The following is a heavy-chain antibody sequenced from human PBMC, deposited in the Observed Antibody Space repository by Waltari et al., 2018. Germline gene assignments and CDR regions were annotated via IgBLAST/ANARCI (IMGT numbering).Heavy chain of an antibody. D-gene: IGHD4-17*01. CDR1: GESFSGYF. CDR2: IRHIGGT. CDR3: ARGPMLDYGDNSGHYYYGLDV. V-gene: IGHV4-34*01. Sequence: QVQLQQWGAGLLKPSETLSLTCAVYGESFSGYFWSWIRQPPGKGLGWIGEIRHIGGTNPNPALKTRVALSVDPSKQQFSLKVSSMTAADAAVFYCARGPMLDYGDNSGHYYYGLDVWGQGTTVIVSS. J-gene: IGHJ6*02.